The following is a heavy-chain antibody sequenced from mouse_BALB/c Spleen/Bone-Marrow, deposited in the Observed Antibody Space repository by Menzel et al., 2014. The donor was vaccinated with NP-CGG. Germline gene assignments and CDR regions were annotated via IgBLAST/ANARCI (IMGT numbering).Heavy chain of an antibody. J-gene: IGHJ3*01. CDR3: SRGVDGPSWFAY. CDR1: GFTFSNYG. D-gene: IGHD2-3*01. CDR2: INRNGGDT. V-gene: IGHV5-6-3*01. Sequence: EVKLVESGGGLVQPRGSLKLSCAASGFTFSNYGMSWVRQTPDRRLEYVANINRNGGDTYYPDNVKGRFTISRDNAKNTLDLQMSSLKSEDTAMYYCSRGVDGPSWFAYCGQGPLVTVSA.